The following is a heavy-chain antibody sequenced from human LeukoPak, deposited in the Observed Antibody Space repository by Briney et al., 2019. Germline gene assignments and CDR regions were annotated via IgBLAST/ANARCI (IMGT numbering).Heavy chain of an antibody. J-gene: IGHJ6*03. V-gene: IGHV4-59*01. D-gene: IGHD6-19*01. Sequence: SETLSLTCTVSGGSISRYYWSWLRQPPGKGLEWIGYIYYSGSTNYNPSLKSRVTISVDTSKNQFSLKLSSVTAADTAVYYCARAHVAVARSSYYMDVWGKGTTVTVSS. CDR3: ARAHVAVARSSYYMDV. CDR2: IYYSGST. CDR1: GGSISRYY.